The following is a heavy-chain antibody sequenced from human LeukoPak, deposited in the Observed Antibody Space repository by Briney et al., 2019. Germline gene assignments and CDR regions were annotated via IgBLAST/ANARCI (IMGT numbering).Heavy chain of an antibody. V-gene: IGHV3-23*01. CDR1: GFTFSNYA. CDR2: IGHGGTT. J-gene: IGHJ4*02. Sequence: GGSLRLSCAASGFTFSNYAMSWVRQAPGKGPEWVSAIGHGGTTYYTDPVRGRFTISRDNSKNTLYLQMNSLRGEDTAVYYCAKEMASRRPFDCWGQGTLVTVSS. D-gene: IGHD5-24*01. CDR3: AKEMASRRPFDC.